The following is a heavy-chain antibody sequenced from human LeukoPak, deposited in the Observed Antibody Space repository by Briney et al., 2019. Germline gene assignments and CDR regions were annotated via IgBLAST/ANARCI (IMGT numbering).Heavy chain of an antibody. CDR3: ARASYGSESPGPFYYGVDV. D-gene: IGHD3-10*01. J-gene: IGHJ6*02. CDR2: IWYDGSNK. V-gene: IGHV3-33*01. Sequence: PGGSLRLSCAASGFSFSSYGIHWVRQAPGKGLEWVAVIWYDGSNKYYADSVKGRFTISRDNSKNTLYLQMNSLRAEDTAVYYCARASYGSESPGPFYYGVDVWGQGTTVTVSS. CDR1: GFSFSSYG.